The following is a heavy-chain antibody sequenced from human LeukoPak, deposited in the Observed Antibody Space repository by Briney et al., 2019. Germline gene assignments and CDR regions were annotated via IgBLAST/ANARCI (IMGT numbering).Heavy chain of an antibody. CDR1: GGSFSGYY. V-gene: IGHV4-4*07. CDR3: AREKPPGKVDY. CDR2: IYTSGST. Sequence: SETLSLTCAVYGGSFSGYYWTWIRQPAGNGLEWIGRIYTSGSTNYNPSLKSRVTMSVDTSKNQFSLKLSSVTAADTALYFCAREKPPGKVDYWGQGTLVTVSS. J-gene: IGHJ4*02.